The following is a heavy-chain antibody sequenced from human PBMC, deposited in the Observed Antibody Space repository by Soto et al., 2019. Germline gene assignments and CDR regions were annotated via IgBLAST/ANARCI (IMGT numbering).Heavy chain of an antibody. CDR2: INHSGST. V-gene: IGHV4-34*09. J-gene: IGHJ4*02. Sequence: SETLSLTCAVYGGSFSGYYWSWIRQPPGKGLEWIGEINHSGSTNYNPSLKSRVTISVDTSKNQFSLKLSSVTAADTAVYYCARDYYYDSSGYPRAYQNWGQGTLVTVTS. CDR3: ARDYYYDSSGYPRAYQN. D-gene: IGHD3-22*01. CDR1: GGSFSGYY.